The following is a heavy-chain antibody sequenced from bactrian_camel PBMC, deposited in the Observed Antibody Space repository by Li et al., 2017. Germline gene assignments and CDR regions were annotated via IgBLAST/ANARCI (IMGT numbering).Heavy chain of an antibody. CDR3: GAGPPAIPPYLGDYMYND. CDR1: GFTFDDSD. J-gene: IGHJ4*01. D-gene: IGHD4*01. CDR2: ISSDSST. V-gene: IGHV3S66*01. Sequence: DVQLVESGGGSVQAGGSARLSCTASGFTFDDSDMSWYRQAPGDDCELVSSISSDSSTYYADSVKGRFTISEDYAKNTVYLQMNSLQPEDTAMYYCGAGPPAIPPYLGDYMYNDWGQGTQVTVS.